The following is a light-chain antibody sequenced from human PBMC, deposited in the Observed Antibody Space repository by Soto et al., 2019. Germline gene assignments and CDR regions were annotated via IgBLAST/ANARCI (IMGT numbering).Light chain of an antibody. CDR2: GAS. J-gene: IGKJ1*01. CDR3: QQYNNWPSWT. V-gene: IGKV3-15*01. CDR1: QRLSSY. Sequence: EKMMTQSPATLSMSPGEKDTLSCRASQRLSSYLAWYQQKPGQAPRLLIYGASTRATGIPARFSGSGSGTEFTLTISSLQSEDFAVYYCQQYNNWPSWTFGQGTRWIS.